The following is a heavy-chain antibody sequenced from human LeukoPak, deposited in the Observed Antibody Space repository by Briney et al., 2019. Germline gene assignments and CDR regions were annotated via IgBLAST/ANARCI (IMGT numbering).Heavy chain of an antibody. V-gene: IGHV4-59*01. D-gene: IGHD3-9*01. J-gene: IGHJ4*02. Sequence: MTSETLSLTCTVSGSSISSYYWSWIRQPPGKGLEWIGYIYYSGSTNYNPSLKSRVTISVDTSKNQFSLKLSSVTAADTAVYYCARGATYYDILTGYYMGYFDYWGQGTLVTVSS. CDR1: GSSISSYY. CDR3: ARGATYYDILTGYYMGYFDY. CDR2: IYYSGST.